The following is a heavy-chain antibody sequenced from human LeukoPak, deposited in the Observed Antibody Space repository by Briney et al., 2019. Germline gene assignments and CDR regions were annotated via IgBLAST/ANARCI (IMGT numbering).Heavy chain of an antibody. D-gene: IGHD4-17*01. CDR1: GFTFSSYG. J-gene: IGHJ4*02. CDR3: ARARTTRGFDY. Sequence: PGGSLRLSCAASGFTFSSYGIHWVRQAPGKGLEWVAFIWYDGSNKYYADSVKGRFTISRDNSKNTLYLQTNSLRAEDTAVYYCARARTTRGFDYWGQGTLVTVSS. V-gene: IGHV3-33*01. CDR2: IWYDGSNK.